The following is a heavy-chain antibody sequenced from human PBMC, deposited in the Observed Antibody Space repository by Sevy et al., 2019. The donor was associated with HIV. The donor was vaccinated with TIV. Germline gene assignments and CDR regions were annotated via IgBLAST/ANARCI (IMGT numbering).Heavy chain of an antibody. Sequence: GGSLRLSCEAFGFAFSDYAMHWVRQVPGKGLEWLAVVSYDGSNKSYADSVKGRFTVSGDNSKNTLYLQMNSLRRDDTVVFYCARNPPQRAFDIWGQGTTVTVSS. V-gene: IGHV3-30-3*01. CDR1: GFAFSDYA. CDR2: VSYDGSNK. J-gene: IGHJ3*02. CDR3: ARNPPQRAFDI.